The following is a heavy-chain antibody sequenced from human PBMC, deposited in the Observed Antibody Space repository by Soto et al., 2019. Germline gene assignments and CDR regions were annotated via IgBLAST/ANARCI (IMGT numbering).Heavy chain of an antibody. Sequence: QVQLVESGGGVVQPGRSLRLSCAASGFIFSNYGMHWVRQAPGKGLEWVAIIANDGSNKNYADSVKGRFTISRDNSKNTLDLQMNSLITEDTVIYYCAKAAAPGVAKGTSFHYWGQGTLVTVSS. D-gene: IGHD5-12*01. CDR2: IANDGSNK. J-gene: IGHJ4*02. CDR1: GFIFSNYG. V-gene: IGHV3-30*18. CDR3: AKAAAPGVAKGTSFHY.